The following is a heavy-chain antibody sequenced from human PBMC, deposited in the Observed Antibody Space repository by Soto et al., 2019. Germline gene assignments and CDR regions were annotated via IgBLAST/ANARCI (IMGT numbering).Heavy chain of an antibody. CDR3: ARAGDWNYVSDF. J-gene: IGHJ4*02. Sequence: EVQLVESGGGLVQPGGSLRLSCAASGFTFTHYRIHWVRQAPGKGLVWVSRVNGEGSSTNYADSVKGRFTISRDNARNTVYLQMNRLRAEDTAVYYCARAGDWNYVSDFWGQGTLVTVSS. D-gene: IGHD1-7*01. CDR1: GFTFTHYR. CDR2: VNGEGSST. V-gene: IGHV3-74*01.